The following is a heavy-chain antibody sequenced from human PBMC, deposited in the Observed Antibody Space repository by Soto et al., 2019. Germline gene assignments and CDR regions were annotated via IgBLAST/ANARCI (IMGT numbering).Heavy chain of an antibody. Sequence: ASVKVSCKASGYTFTSYGISWVRQAPGQGLEWMGWISAYNGNTNYAQKLQGRVTMATDTSTSTAYMELRSLRSDDTAVYYCARDGTDFWSGYQGWFDPWGQGTLVTVPQ. CDR2: ISAYNGNT. CDR3: ARDGTDFWSGYQGWFDP. CDR1: GYTFTSYG. J-gene: IGHJ5*02. V-gene: IGHV1-18*04. D-gene: IGHD3-3*01.